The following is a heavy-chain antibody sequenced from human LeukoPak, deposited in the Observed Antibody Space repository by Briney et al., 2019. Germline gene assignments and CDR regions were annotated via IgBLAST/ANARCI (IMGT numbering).Heavy chain of an antibody. J-gene: IGHJ5*02. CDR2: IYYSGST. CDR1: GGSISSSSYY. D-gene: IGHD3-10*01. V-gene: IGHV4-39*02. CDR3: ARDAATGLLWFGGNWFDP. Sequence: SETLSLTCTVSGGSISSSSYYWGWIRQPPGKGLEWIGSIYYSGSTYYNPSLKSRVTISVDTSKNQFSLKLSSVTAADTAVYYCARDAATGLLWFGGNWFDPWGQGTLVTVSS.